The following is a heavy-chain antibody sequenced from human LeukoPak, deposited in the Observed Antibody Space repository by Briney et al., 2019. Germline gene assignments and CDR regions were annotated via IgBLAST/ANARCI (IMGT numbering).Heavy chain of an antibody. V-gene: IGHV4-39*01. CDR2: IYYTGST. D-gene: IGHD1-26*01. CDR1: GGSISSSGYY. Sequence: SETLSLTCTVSGGSISSSGYYWGWIRQPPGKGLDWIGSIYYTGSTYLNPSLRSRLTISVDTSKNQFSLTLSTVTTADTAVDYCTTRDQIGSYSDHWGQPALVTVSS. J-gene: IGHJ4*02. CDR3: TTRDQIGSYSDH.